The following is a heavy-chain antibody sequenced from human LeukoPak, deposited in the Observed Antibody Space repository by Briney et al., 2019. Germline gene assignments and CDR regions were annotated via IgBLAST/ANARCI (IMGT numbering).Heavy chain of an antibody. Sequence: SETLSLTCTVSGGSISPYYWSWIRQPPGKGLEWIGYIFYSGSTNYNPSLKSRVTISVDTSKNQFSLKLSSVTAADTAVYYCARSNYDFWSGYSYYYGMDVWGQGTTVTVSS. V-gene: IGHV4-59*12. D-gene: IGHD3-3*01. CDR2: IFYSGST. CDR1: GGSISPYY. CDR3: ARSNYDFWSGYSYYYGMDV. J-gene: IGHJ6*02.